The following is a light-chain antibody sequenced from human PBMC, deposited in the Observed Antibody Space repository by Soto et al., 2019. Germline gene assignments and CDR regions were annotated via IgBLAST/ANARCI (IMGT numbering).Light chain of an antibody. CDR2: HAS. CDR1: QSVSSY. CDR3: QQFGSLPRT. J-gene: IGKJ1*01. V-gene: IGKV3-11*01. Sequence: ETVLTQSPATLSLSPGERATLSCRASQSVSSYLAWYQQKPGQAPRLLIYHASNRATGIPARFSGSGSGTDFTLTISSLEPEDSAVSYCQQFGSLPRTFGQGTKVEIK.